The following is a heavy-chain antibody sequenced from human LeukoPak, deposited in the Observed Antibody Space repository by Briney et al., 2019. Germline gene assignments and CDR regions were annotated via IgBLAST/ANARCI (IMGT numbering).Heavy chain of an antibody. V-gene: IGHV1-18*04. CDR3: ARAPFGVP. CDR1: GYTFTSYG. D-gene: IGHD3-16*01. CDR2: ISTYNGNT. Sequence: GASVKLSCKASGYTFTSYGISWVRQSPGQGREWMGWISTYNGNTNYAQKLQGRVTMTTDTSTRTADMELRSLRSDATAVYYCARAPFGVPWGQGTLVTVSS. J-gene: IGHJ5*02.